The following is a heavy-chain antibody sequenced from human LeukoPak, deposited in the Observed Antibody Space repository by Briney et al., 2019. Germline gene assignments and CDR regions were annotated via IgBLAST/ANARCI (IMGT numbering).Heavy chain of an antibody. CDR1: GFTFSSYA. CDR3: AKSPVSSCRGSFCFPFDY. D-gene: IGHD2-15*01. Sequence: PGRSLRLSCAASGFTFSSYAMSWVRQAPGKGLEWVSAISGSDDGTYYADSVKGRFTISRDNSRNTLYLQMNTLRAEDTAVYFCAKSPVSSCRGSFCFPFDYWGQGNLVTVSS. CDR2: ISGSDDGT. V-gene: IGHV3-23*01. J-gene: IGHJ4*02.